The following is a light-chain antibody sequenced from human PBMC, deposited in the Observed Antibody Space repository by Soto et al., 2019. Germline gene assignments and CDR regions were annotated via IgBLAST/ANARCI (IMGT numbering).Light chain of an antibody. V-gene: IGKV3-15*01. CDR2: GAS. CDR3: QKNNSCHPLT. CDR1: QSISDN. J-gene: IGKJ4*01. Sequence: DIVMTQSPAILSVSLGERATLSCLASQSISDNLAWHQQRSGQAPRLLIYGASTRATGVPARFSGSGSGTDIPRSISSLQYDDAAICYCQKNNSCHPLTFGGGPKVE.